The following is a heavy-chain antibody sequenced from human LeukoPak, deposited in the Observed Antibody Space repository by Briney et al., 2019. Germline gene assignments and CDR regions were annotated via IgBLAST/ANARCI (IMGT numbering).Heavy chain of an antibody. J-gene: IGHJ4*02. CDR1: GFTFTNYW. CDR3: ARHLSGVTGYTYGRGIDY. CDR2: IKQDRSEK. D-gene: IGHD5-18*01. Sequence: GGSLRLSCAASGFTFTNYWMSWVRQAPGKGLELVANIKQDRSEKYYVDSVKGRFTISRDNAKNSLYLQMNSLRAEDTAVYYCARHLSGVTGYTYGRGIDYWGQGTLVTVSS. V-gene: IGHV3-7*01.